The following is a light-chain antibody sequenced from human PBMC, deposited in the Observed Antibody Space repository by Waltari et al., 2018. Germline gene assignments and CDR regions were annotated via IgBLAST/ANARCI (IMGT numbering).Light chain of an antibody. CDR3: AAWDDSLNGLWV. V-gene: IGLV1-44*01. Sequence: QSVLTQPPSASGTPGQRVTISCSGSSSNIGSNTVNWYQQLPGTAPKLLIYSNTQRPSGVPARFSGSKSGTSAALAISGLQSEDEADYYCAAWDDSLNGLWVFGGGTKLTVL. J-gene: IGLJ3*02. CDR2: SNT. CDR1: SSNIGSNT.